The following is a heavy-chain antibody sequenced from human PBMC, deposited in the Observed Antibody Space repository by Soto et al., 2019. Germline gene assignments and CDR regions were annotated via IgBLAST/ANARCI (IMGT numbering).Heavy chain of an antibody. D-gene: IGHD6-19*01. CDR1: GFTFRDFA. Sequence: EVQLLESGGVLVQPGESLRLSCAATGFTFRDFAMTWVRQAPGKGLEWVSTITGSGVGMHYADSVKGRFTISRDNSKNTPYLQMNSLRAEDTAVYHCAKTNLSKTHTNGWYDWFATWGQGTLVTVSS. CDR2: ITGSGVGM. CDR3: AKTNLSKTHTNGWYDWFAT. J-gene: IGHJ5*02. V-gene: IGHV3-23*01.